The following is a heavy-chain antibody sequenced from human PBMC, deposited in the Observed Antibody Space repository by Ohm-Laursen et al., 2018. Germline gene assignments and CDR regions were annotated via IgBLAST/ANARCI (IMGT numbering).Heavy chain of an antibody. V-gene: IGHV4-34*01. CDR1: GGSFSGYH. CDR2: ISHSGST. J-gene: IGHJ3*02. CDR3: ARRPDGFDM. Sequence: SETLSLTWAVYGGSFSGYHWSWIRQPPGKGLEWIGEISHSGSTNDNPSLKSRVTISIDRSKNQFSLKLSSVTAADTAVYYCARRPDGFDMWGQGTMVTVSS.